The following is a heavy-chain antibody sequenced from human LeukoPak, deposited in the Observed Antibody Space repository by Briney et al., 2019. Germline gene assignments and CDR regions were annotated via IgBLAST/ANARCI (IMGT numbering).Heavy chain of an antibody. CDR3: AKDVTLGTVTTSLYDY. CDR2: ISGSGGST. Sequence: GGSLRLSCAASGFTFSSYEMNWVRQAPGKGLEWVSAISGSGGSTYYADSVKGRFTISRDNSKNTLYLQMNSLRAEDTAVYYCAKDVTLGTVTTSLYDYWGQGTLVTVSS. J-gene: IGHJ4*02. CDR1: GFTFSSYE. D-gene: IGHD4-17*01. V-gene: IGHV3-23*01.